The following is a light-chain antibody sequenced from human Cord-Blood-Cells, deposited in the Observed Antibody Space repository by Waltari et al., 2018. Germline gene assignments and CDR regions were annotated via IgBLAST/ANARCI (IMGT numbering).Light chain of an antibody. Sequence: DIQMTQSPSSLSASVGDRVTITCRASQSISSYLNWYQQKPGKAPKLLIYAASSLQSGXXXXFSGSGSGTDFTLTISSLQPEDFATYYCQQSYSTLFTFGPGTKVDIK. CDR1: QSISSY. CDR3: QQSYSTLFT. V-gene: IGKV1-39*01. J-gene: IGKJ3*01. CDR2: AAS.